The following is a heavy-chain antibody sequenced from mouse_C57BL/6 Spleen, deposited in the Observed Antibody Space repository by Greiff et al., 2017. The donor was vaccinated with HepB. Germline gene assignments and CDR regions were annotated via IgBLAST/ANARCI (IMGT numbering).Heavy chain of an antibody. D-gene: IGHD1-1*01. CDR3: AKRDTTIVAPYYYAMDY. J-gene: IGHJ4*01. Sequence: VKLMESGPGLVQPSQSLSITCTVSGFSLTSYGVHWVRQSPGKGLEWLGVIWRGGSTDYNAAFMSRLSITKDNSKSQVFFKMNSLQADDTAIYYCAKRDTTIVAPYYYAMDYWGQGTSVTVSS. V-gene: IGHV2-5*01. CDR1: GFSLTSYG. CDR2: IWRGGST.